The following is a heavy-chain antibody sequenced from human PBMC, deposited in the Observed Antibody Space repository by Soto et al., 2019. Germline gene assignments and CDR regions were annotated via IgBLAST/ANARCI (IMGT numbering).Heavy chain of an antibody. J-gene: IGHJ6*03. Sequence: ASVKVSCKASGYTFTSYGISWVRQAPGQGLEWMGWISAYNGNTNYAQKLQGRVTMTTETSTSTAYMELRSLRYDDTAVYYCARAGRQDIVVVPAAWYYYYYMDVWGKGTTVTVSS. CDR2: ISAYNGNT. D-gene: IGHD2-2*01. CDR1: GYTFTSYG. V-gene: IGHV1-18*01. CDR3: ARAGRQDIVVVPAAWYYYYYMDV.